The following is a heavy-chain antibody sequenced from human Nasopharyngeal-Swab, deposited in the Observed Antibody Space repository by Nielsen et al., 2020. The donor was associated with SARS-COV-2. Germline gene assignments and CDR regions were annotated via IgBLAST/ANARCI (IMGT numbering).Heavy chain of an antibody. CDR2: ISGSGTTT. Sequence: GESLKISCTASGFTFNDYYMSWVRQAPGKGLEWLSYISGSGTTTYYAASVRGRFTISRDNAKNSLYLQMNSLRAEDTAVYYCAREVPYSGHDDAFDIWGQGTMVTVSA. J-gene: IGHJ3*02. CDR3: AREVPYSGHDDAFDI. CDR1: GFTFNDYY. V-gene: IGHV3-11*04. D-gene: IGHD5-12*01.